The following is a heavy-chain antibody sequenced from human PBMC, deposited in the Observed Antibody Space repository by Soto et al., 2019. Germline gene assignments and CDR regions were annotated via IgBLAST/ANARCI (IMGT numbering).Heavy chain of an antibody. D-gene: IGHD3-16*01. CDR3: ARDLGGPDY. V-gene: IGHV3-74*01. CDR1: GFTLNNYW. CDR2: INNDGSST. Sequence: PGGSLRLSCAASGFTLNNYWMHWVREAPGKGLVWVSRINNDGSSTAYADPVKGRFTISRDNAKNTLYLQMNSLRAEDTAIYYCARDLGGPDYWGPGTLVTVS. J-gene: IGHJ4*02.